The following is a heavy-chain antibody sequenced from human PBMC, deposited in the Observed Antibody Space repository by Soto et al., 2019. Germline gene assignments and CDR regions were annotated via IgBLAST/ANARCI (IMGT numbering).Heavy chain of an antibody. CDR2: INPNSGGT. Sequence: QVQLVQSGAEVKKPGASVKVSCKASGYTFTGYYMHWVRQAPGQGLEWMGWINPNSGGTNYAQKFQGRVTMTRDTSISTAYMELSRLRSDDTAVYYCASPYCSGGSCYLDAFDIWGQGTMVTVSS. V-gene: IGHV1-2*02. CDR3: ASPYCSGGSCYLDAFDI. CDR1: GYTFTGYY. J-gene: IGHJ3*02. D-gene: IGHD2-15*01.